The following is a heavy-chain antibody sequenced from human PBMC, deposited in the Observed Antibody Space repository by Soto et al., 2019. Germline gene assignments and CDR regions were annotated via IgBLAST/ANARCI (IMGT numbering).Heavy chain of an antibody. Sequence: PGGSLRLSCAASGFTFSSYSMNWARQAPGKGLEWVSSISSSSSYIYYADSVKGRFTISRDNAKNSLYLQMNSLRAEDTAVYYCASTPGYCTNGVCYSSGYSSSWYDYWGQGTLVTVSS. J-gene: IGHJ4*02. D-gene: IGHD2-8*01. CDR2: ISSSSSYI. CDR1: GFTFSSYS. CDR3: ASTPGYCTNGVCYSSGYSSSWYDY. V-gene: IGHV3-21*01.